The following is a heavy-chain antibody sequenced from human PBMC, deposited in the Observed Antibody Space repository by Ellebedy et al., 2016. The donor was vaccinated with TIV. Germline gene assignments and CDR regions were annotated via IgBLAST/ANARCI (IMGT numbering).Heavy chain of an antibody. V-gene: IGHV1-18*01. D-gene: IGHD3-16*02. Sequence: ASVKVSXKASGYTFVEYVISWVRQAPGQGLEWMGWISPYNGNTDYAQKFQGRVTMTTDTSTNTVYMELRSLTSDDTAMYYCARELQVWGSYRYWGYWGQGALVTVSS. CDR1: GYTFVEYV. CDR3: ARELQVWGSYRYWGY. CDR2: ISPYNGNT. J-gene: IGHJ4*02.